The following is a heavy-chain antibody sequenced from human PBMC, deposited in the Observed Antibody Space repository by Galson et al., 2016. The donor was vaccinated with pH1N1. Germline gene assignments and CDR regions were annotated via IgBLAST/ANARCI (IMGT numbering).Heavy chain of an antibody. CDR3: ARDVYGGFQLPAYYYYGLDV. D-gene: IGHD2-8*01. Sequence: SVKVSCKASGYRFSGYYINWVRQAPGQGLEWMGRINPSSGGTQFAQKFQGRVILTRDTSITTAYMELDALSSDDAAVYYCARDVYGGFQLPAYYYYGLDVWGRGTTVTAPS. CDR1: GYRFSGYY. CDR2: INPSSGGT. V-gene: IGHV1-2*06. J-gene: IGHJ6*01.